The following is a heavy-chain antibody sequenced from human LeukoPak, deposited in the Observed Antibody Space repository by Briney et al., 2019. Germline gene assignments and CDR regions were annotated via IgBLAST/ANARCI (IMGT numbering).Heavy chain of an antibody. J-gene: IGHJ4*02. CDR3: ARHGAADYFDY. CDR2: IYYSGST. CDR1: GGSISSYY. V-gene: IGHV4-59*08. D-gene: IGHD2-15*01. Sequence: SETLSLTCTVSGGSISSYYWSWIRQPPGKGLEWIGYIYYSGSTNYNPSLKSRVTISVDTSKNQFSLKLSSVTAADTAVYYCARHGAADYFDYWGQGTLVTVSS.